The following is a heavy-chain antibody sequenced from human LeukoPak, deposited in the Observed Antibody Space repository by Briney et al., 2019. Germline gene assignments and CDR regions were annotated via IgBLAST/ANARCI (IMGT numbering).Heavy chain of an antibody. V-gene: IGHV3-74*01. CDR2: ISSDGSNT. CDR3: AKHTGGAVY. D-gene: IGHD1-14*01. Sequence: GGSLRLSCAVSGFTFSSGYMHWVRQPPGKGPVWVSRISSDGSNTIYADSVKGRFTISRDDARNTLYLQMNSLRDAETAVYHCAKHTGGAVYWGQGTLVTVSS. CDR1: GFTFSSGY. J-gene: IGHJ4*02.